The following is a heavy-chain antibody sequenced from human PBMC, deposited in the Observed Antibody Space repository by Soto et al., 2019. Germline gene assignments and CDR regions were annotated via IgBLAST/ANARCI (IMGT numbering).Heavy chain of an antibody. CDR2: IWYDGSNK. V-gene: IGHV3-33*01. Sequence: GGSLRLSCAASGFTFSSYGMHWVRQAPGKGLEWVAVIWYDGSNKYYADSVKGRFTISRDNSKNTLYLQMNSLRAEDTAVYYCARSRGFGELHDYGMDVWGQGTTVTVSS. CDR3: ARSRGFGELHDYGMDV. CDR1: GFTFSSYG. D-gene: IGHD3-10*01. J-gene: IGHJ6*02.